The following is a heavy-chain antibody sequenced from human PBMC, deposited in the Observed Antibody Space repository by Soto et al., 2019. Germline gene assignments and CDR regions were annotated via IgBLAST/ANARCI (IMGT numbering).Heavy chain of an antibody. J-gene: IGHJ4*02. V-gene: IGHV1-3*01. CDR2: INAGNGNT. Sequence: QVQLVHSGAEVKKPGASVKVSCKASGYTFTSYAMHWVRQAPGQRLEWMGWINAGNGNTKYSQKFQGRVTITRDTAARTAYMELSSLRSEDTAVYYCARTLVGATPADYWGQGTLVTVSS. CDR3: ARTLVGATPADY. D-gene: IGHD1-26*01. CDR1: GYTFTSYA.